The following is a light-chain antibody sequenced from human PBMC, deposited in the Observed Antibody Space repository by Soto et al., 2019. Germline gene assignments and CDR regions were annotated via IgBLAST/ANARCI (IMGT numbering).Light chain of an antibody. CDR3: QQLFMYPPT. V-gene: IGKV1-9*01. CDR2: GAS. J-gene: IGKJ3*01. Sequence: IQWTQSPSSLSASVGDRVTITCRASQGIIHYLAWYQQKPGKAPKLLIYGASTLQGGVPSRFSASGSGTDLTLTVSSLQPEDLATYYCQQLFMYPPTFGHGTKVDI. CDR1: QGIIHY.